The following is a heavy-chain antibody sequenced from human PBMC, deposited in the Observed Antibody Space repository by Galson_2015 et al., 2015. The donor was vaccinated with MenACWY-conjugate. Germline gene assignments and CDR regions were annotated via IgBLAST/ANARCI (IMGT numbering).Heavy chain of an antibody. CDR2: IQSKACGGKT. D-gene: IGHD2-2*01. CDR1: GFTFGDYA. V-gene: IGHV3-49*04. Sequence: SLRLSCATSGFTFGDYAMSWVRQAPGTGLEWVSFIQSKACGGKTQYAASVKDRFTISRDDSKSIAYLQMNSLKTEDTAVYYCSRSPHSYCTRTSCPFDYWGQGTLVTVSS. J-gene: IGHJ4*02. CDR3: SRSPHSYCTRTSCPFDY.